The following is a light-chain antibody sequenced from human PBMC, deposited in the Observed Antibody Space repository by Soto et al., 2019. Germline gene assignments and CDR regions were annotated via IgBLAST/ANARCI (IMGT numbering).Light chain of an antibody. V-gene: IGLV2-14*01. CDR1: SSDVGGYNY. CDR2: DVS. J-gene: IGLJ2*01. CDR3: SSYTSSNTLV. Sequence: QSVLTQPASVSGSPGQSITISCTGTSSDVGGYNYVSWYQQHPGKAPKLMIYDVSTRPSGVSNRFSGSKSGNTASLTISGLQAEDEADYFCSSYTSSNTLVSGGGTKVTVL.